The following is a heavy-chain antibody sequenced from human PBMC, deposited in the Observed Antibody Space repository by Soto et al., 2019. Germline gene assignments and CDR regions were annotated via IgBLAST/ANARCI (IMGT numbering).Heavy chain of an antibody. J-gene: IGHJ4*02. CDR2: IYYSGST. V-gene: IGHV4-39*01. CDR1: GGSISSSSYY. Sequence: QLQLQESGPGLVKPSETLSLTCTVSGGSISSSSYYWGWIRQPPGKGLEWIGSIYYSGSTYYNPSLKSRVTISVDTSKNQFSLKLSSVTAADTAVYYCARQHRGYDYHGNYFDYWGQGTLVTVSS. CDR3: ARQHRGYDYHGNYFDY. D-gene: IGHD5-12*01.